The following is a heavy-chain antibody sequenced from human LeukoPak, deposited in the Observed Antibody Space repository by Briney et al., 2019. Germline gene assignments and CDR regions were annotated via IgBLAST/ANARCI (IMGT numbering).Heavy chain of an antibody. CDR2: MYYSGNS. CDR1: GASIRSHY. CDR3: ARGRDIVVVPAAPRRNAYYYYGMDV. D-gene: IGHD2-2*01. V-gene: IGHV4-59*11. J-gene: IGHJ6*02. Sequence: SETLSLTCTVSGASIRSHYWSWIRQPPGKGLEWIGYMYYSGNSNYNPALKSRVTISVDTSKNQFSLKLSSVTAADTAVYYCARGRDIVVVPAAPRRNAYYYYGMDVWGQGTTVTVSS.